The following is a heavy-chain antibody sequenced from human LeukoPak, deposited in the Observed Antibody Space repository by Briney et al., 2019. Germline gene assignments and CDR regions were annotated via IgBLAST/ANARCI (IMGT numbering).Heavy chain of an antibody. CDR2: ISYDGSNK. J-gene: IGHJ4*02. D-gene: IGHD4-17*01. V-gene: IGHV3-30*04. Sequence: PGGSLRLSCAASGFTFSSYAMHWVRQAPGKGLEWVAVISYDGSNKYYADSVKGRFTISRDNSKNTLYLQMNSLRAEDTAVYYCQTVTFASVDYWGQGTLVTVSS. CDR1: GFTFSSYA. CDR3: QTVTFASVDY.